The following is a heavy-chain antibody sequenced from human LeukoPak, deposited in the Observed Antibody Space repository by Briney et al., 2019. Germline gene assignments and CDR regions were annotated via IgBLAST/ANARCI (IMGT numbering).Heavy chain of an antibody. CDR3: ARRSSTWSFDY. CDR1: GYSISSGYY. Sequence: SETLSLTCTVSGYSISSGYYWGWIRQTPGKGLEWIGSIYDSGSTYYNPSLTSRVTIFVDTSKNQFSLKLSSVTAADTAVYYCARRSSTWSFDYWGQGTLVTVSS. V-gene: IGHV4-38-2*02. D-gene: IGHD6-13*01. CDR2: IYDSGST. J-gene: IGHJ4*02.